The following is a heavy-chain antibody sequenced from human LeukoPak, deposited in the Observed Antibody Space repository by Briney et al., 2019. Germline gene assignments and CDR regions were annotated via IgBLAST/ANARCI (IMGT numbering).Heavy chain of an antibody. CDR3: ARHSPKQWLVRYYYYGMDV. Sequence: PSETLSLTCTVSGGSISSYYWSWIRQPPGKGLEWIGYIYYSGSTNYNPSLKSRVTISVDTSKNQFPLKLSSVTAADTAVYNCARHSPKQWLVRYYYYGMDVWGQGTTVTVSS. D-gene: IGHD6-19*01. J-gene: IGHJ6*02. CDR1: GGSISSYY. CDR2: IYYSGST. V-gene: IGHV4-59*08.